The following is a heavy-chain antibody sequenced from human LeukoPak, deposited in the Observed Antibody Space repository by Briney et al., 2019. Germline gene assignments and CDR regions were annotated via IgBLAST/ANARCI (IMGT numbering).Heavy chain of an antibody. V-gene: IGHV3-21*01. D-gene: IGHD1-26*01. CDR2: ITSSSSYI. CDR3: ARDPYSGGYGDYYYYYMDL. Sequence: GGSLRLSCAASGFTFSSYWMTWVRQAPGKGLEWVSSITSSSSYIYYADSVKGRFTISRDNAKNSLYLQMNSLRAEDTAVYYCARDPYSGGYGDYYYYYMDLWGQGTTVTISS. J-gene: IGHJ6*03. CDR1: GFTFSSYW.